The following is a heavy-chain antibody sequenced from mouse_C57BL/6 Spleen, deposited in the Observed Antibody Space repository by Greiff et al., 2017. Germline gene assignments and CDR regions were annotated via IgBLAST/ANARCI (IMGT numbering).Heavy chain of an antibody. CDR2: INYDGSST. CDR1: GFTFSDYY. Sequence: EVKVEESEGGLVQPGSSMKLSCTASGFTFSDYYMAWVRQVPEKGLEWVANINYDGSSTYYLDSLKSRFIISRDNAKNFLYLQMSSLKSEDTATYYCARDDDYDGYWYFDVWGTGTTVTVSS. V-gene: IGHV5-16*01. J-gene: IGHJ1*03. D-gene: IGHD2-4*01. CDR3: ARDDDYDGYWYFDV.